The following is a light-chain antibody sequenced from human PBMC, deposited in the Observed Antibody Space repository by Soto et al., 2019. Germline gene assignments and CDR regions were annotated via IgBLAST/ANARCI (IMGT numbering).Light chain of an antibody. Sequence: AIRMTQSPASFSASTGDRVTITCRASQGISSYLAWYQQKQGKAPKLLIYAASTLQSGVPSRFSGSGSGTDFTLTISSLQSEDFATYYCQQYYSYPPGFGPGTKVDIK. CDR2: AAS. J-gene: IGKJ3*01. CDR1: QGISSY. V-gene: IGKV1-8*01. CDR3: QQYYSYPPG.